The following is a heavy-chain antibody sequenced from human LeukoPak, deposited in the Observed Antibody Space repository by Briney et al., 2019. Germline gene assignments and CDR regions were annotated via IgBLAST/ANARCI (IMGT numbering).Heavy chain of an antibody. Sequence: SETLSLTCAVYGGSFSGYYWSWIRQPPGKGLEWIGEINHSGSTNYNPSLKSRVTISVDTSKNQFSLKLSSVTAADTAVYYCAKTYGPVVTPFDYWGQGTLVTVSS. CDR3: AKTYGPVVTPFDY. CDR1: GGSFSGYY. CDR2: INHSGST. J-gene: IGHJ4*02. D-gene: IGHD3-22*01. V-gene: IGHV4-34*01.